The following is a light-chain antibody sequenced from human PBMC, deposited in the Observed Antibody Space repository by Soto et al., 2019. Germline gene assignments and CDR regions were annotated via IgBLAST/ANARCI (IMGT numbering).Light chain of an antibody. CDR2: AAS. V-gene: IGKV3-20*01. CDR3: QQYRSSRA. CDR1: QDIRRHY. J-gene: IGKJ1*01. Sequence: EIVLTQSPGTLSLSPGERATLSCRASQDIRRHYLAWYQQKPGQTPRLLIYAASSRATGIPDRFSGSGSGTDFTLTIRRLEPEDFAVYYCQQYRSSRAFGQGTRVEIK.